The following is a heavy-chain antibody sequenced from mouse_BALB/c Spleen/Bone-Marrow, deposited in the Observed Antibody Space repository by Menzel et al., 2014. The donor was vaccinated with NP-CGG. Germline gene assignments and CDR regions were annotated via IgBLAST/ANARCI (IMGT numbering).Heavy chain of an antibody. Sequence: QVQLQQSGAELVRPGASVKLPSEASGYSFTSYWMNWVKQRPGQGLEWIGMIHPSDSETRLNQKFKDKATLTVDKSSSTAYMQLSSPTSEDSAVYYCAREREITTVVAGDWYFDVWGAGTTVTVSS. V-gene: IGHV1-61*01. CDR2: IHPSDSET. CDR1: GYSFTSYW. CDR3: AREREITTVVAGDWYFDV. J-gene: IGHJ1*01. D-gene: IGHD1-1*01.